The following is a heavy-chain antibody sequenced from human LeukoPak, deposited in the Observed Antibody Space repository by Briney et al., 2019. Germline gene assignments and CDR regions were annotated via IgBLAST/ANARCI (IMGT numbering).Heavy chain of an antibody. CDR2: IYTSGST. CDR1: GGSISSGSYY. V-gene: IGHV4-61*02. D-gene: IGHD2-2*01. Sequence: SETLSLTCTVSGGSISSGSYYWSWIRQPAGKGLVWIGRIYTSGSTNYNPSLKSRVTISVDTSKNQFSLKLSSVTAADTAVYYCARGVVPAAIPDWFDPWGQGTLVTVSS. J-gene: IGHJ5*02. CDR3: ARGVVPAAIPDWFDP.